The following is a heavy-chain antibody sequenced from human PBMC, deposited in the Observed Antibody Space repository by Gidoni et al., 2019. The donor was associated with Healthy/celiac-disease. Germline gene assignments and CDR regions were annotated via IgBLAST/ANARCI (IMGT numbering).Heavy chain of an antibody. Sequence: QVQLQQWGAGLLKPSETLSLTCAVYGGSFSGYYWSWIRQPPGKGLEWIGEINHSGSTNYNPSLKSRVTISVDTSKNQFSLKLSSVTAADTAVYYCARGFGIAGSWDLFDYWGQGTLVTVSS. V-gene: IGHV4-34*01. CDR2: INHSGST. J-gene: IGHJ4*02. CDR3: ARGFGIAGSWDLFDY. D-gene: IGHD6-13*01. CDR1: GGSFSGYY.